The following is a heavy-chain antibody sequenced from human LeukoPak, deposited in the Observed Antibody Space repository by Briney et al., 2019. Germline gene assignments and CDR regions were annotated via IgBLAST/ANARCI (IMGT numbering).Heavy chain of an antibody. CDR3: ARSAAAGTHFDY. D-gene: IGHD6-13*01. CDR2: INHSGST. CDR1: GGSSSGYY. Sequence: SETLSLTCAVYGGSSSGYYWSWIRQPPGKGLEWIGEINHSGSTNYNPSLKSRVTISVDTSKNQFSLKLSSVTAADTAVYYCARSAAAGTHFDYWGQGTLVTVSS. J-gene: IGHJ4*02. V-gene: IGHV4-34*01.